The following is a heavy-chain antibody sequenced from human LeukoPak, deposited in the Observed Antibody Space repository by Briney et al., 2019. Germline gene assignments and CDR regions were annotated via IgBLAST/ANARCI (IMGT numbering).Heavy chain of an antibody. CDR2: ISGSGGET. CDR1: GPTFSSHA. CDR3: ASGLAVTATTYWYFDL. D-gene: IGHD2-21*02. V-gene: IGHV3-23*01. Sequence: GGSLRLSCAASGPTFSSHAMTWVRQPPGKGLEWVSTISGSGGETNYADSVKGRFTISRDNSKHTLYLQMSSQRAVDSAVYYCASGLAVTATTYWYFDLWGRGTLVTVSS. J-gene: IGHJ2*01.